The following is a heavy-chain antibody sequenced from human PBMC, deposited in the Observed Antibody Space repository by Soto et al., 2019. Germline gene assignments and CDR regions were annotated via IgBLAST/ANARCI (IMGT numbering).Heavy chain of an antibody. CDR3: SRDHGGSHNWFDP. CDR2: IIPIFGTA. CDR1: GGTFSSYA. V-gene: IGHV1-69*01. D-gene: IGHD2-15*01. Sequence: QVQLVQSGAEVKKPGSSVKVSCKASGGTFSSYAISWVRQAPGQGLEWMGGIIPIFGTANYAQKFQGRVTITAEESTSTAYMQLSSLSSEDTAVYYCSRDHGGSHNWFDPWGQGTLVTVSS. J-gene: IGHJ5*02.